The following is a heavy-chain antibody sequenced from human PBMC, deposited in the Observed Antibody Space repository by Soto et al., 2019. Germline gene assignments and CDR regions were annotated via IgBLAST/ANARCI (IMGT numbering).Heavy chain of an antibody. D-gene: IGHD3-22*01. CDR3: AGYFDGVGGRRS. CDR1: GGSVTGDHYH. V-gene: IGHV4-61*01. J-gene: IGHJ4*02. CDR2: ILYSGNT. Sequence: QVQLQESGPGLVKPSETLSLICAVSGGSVTGDHYHWSWLRQPPGEGLEWLGYILYSGNTNYNPSRQSRVAISIETSKNQFSLKLSCVTTSDTAVYDCAGYFDGVGGRRSWSQGNLVPVSS.